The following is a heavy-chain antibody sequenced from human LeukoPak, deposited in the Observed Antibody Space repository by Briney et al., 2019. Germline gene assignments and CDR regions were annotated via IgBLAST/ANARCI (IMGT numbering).Heavy chain of an antibody. CDR2: IKPSSGDS. CDR3: ARGPYDYDSSGYYFDH. CDR1: GYTFTTFY. J-gene: IGHJ4*02. Sequence: ASVKVSCKASGYTFTTFYMHWVRQAPGQGLEWMGIIKPSSGDSSSAQKFQGRLTMTRDTSTTTVYMELTSLMSEDTAMYYCARGPYDYDSSGYYFDHWGQGTLVTVSS. V-gene: IGHV1-46*01. D-gene: IGHD3-22*01.